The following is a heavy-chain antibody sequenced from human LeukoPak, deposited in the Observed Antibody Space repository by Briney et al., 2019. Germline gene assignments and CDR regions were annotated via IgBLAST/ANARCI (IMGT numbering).Heavy chain of an antibody. Sequence: GGSLRLSCAASGFTFSSYAMSWVRQAPGKGLEWVSAISGSGGSTYYADSVKGRFTISRDNSKNTLYVQMNSLRDEDTAVYYCVRMASNYYGMDVWGQGTAVTVSS. CDR1: GFTFSSYA. J-gene: IGHJ6*02. D-gene: IGHD2-8*01. CDR2: ISGSGGST. V-gene: IGHV3-23*01. CDR3: VRMASNYYGMDV.